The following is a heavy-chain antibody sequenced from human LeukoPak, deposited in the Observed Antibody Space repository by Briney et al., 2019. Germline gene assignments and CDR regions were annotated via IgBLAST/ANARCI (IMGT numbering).Heavy chain of an antibody. V-gene: IGHV3-20*04. D-gene: IGHD2-2*01. CDR3: ARTSLGTSQYYYYMDV. Sequence: GGSLRLSCAASGFTFDDYGMSWVRQAPGTGLEWVSGINWNGGSTGYADSVKGRFTISRDNAKNSLYLQMNSLRAEGTALYCCARTSLGTSQYYYYMDVWGKGTTVTVSS. J-gene: IGHJ6*03. CDR1: GFTFDDYG. CDR2: INWNGGST.